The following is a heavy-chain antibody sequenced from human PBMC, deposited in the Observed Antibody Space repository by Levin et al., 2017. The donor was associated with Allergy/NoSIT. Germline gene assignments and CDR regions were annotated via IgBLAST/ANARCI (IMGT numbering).Heavy chain of an antibody. Sequence: GGSLRLSCAASGFTFSSYWMHWVRQAPGKGLVWVSRINSDGSSTSYADSVKGRFTISRDNAKNTLYLQMNSLRAEDTAVYYCAREARGYSYGSFDYWGQGTLVTVSS. CDR2: INSDGSST. CDR3: AREARGYSYGSFDY. CDR1: GFTFSSYW. J-gene: IGHJ4*02. D-gene: IGHD5-18*01. V-gene: IGHV3-74*01.